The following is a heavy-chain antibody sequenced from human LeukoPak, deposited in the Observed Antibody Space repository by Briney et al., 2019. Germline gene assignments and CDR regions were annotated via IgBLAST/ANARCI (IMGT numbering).Heavy chain of an antibody. CDR3: AREGYSSSRYIY. D-gene: IGHD6-13*01. CDR1: GGSFSGYY. V-gene: IGHV4-34*01. Sequence: PSETLSLTCAVYGGSFSGYYWSWIRQPPGKGLEWIGEINHSGSTNYNPSLKSRVTISVDTSKNQFSLKLSSVTAADTAVYYCAREGYSSSRYIYWGQGTLVTVSS. CDR2: INHSGST. J-gene: IGHJ4*02.